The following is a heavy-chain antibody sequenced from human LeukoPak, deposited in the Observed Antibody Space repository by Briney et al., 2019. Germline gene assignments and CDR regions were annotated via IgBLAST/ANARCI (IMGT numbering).Heavy chain of an antibody. CDR3: ARVGSGSP. CDR2: INHSGST. V-gene: IGHV4-34*01. J-gene: IGHJ5*02. CDR1: GGSFSGYY. D-gene: IGHD1-26*01. Sequence: SETLSLTCAVYGGSFSGYYWSWIRQPPGKGLEWIGEINHSGSTNYNPSLKSRVTISVDTSKNQFSLKLSSVTAADTAVYYCARVGSGSPWGQGTLVTVSS.